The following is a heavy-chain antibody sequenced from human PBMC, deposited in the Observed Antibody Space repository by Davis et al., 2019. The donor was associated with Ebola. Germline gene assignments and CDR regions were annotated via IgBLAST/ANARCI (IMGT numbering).Heavy chain of an antibody. CDR3: AKDTSNIWFDI. CDR1: GFIFSSYV. D-gene: IGHD1-26*01. V-gene: IGHV3-23*01. CDR2: LGTSADA. J-gene: IGHJ3*02. Sequence: PGGSLRLSCAASGFIFSSYVMNWVRQAPGKGLEWVSTLGTSADAYYADSVEGRFTISRDNSRNTLYLQMNGLRVEDTAIYYCAKDTSNIWFDIWGQGTMVAVSS.